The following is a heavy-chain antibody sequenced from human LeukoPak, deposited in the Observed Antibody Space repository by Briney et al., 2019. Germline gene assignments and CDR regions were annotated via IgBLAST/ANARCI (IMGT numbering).Heavy chain of an antibody. Sequence: GGSLRLSCAASGFTFSSYAMHWVRQAPGKGLEWVAVISYDGSNKYYVDSVKGRFTFSRDNSKNTLYLQMNSLRAEDTAVYYCARDTRSLSGNPHDYWGQGTLVTVSS. CDR3: ARDTRSLSGNPHDY. D-gene: IGHD4-23*01. CDR1: GFTFSSYA. V-gene: IGHV3-30-3*01. CDR2: ISYDGSNK. J-gene: IGHJ4*02.